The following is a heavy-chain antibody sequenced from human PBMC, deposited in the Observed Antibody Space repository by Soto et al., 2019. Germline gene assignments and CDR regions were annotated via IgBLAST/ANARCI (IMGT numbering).Heavy chain of an antibody. Sequence: QVQLVESGGGLVKPGGSLRLSCAASGFTFSDYYMSWIRQAPGKGLEWVSYISSSSSYTNYADSVKGRFTISRDNAKNSLYLQMNSLRAEDTAVYYCARSPSSIAARDFDYWGQGTLVTVSS. CDR2: ISSSSSYT. CDR3: ARSPSSIAARDFDY. J-gene: IGHJ4*02. D-gene: IGHD6-6*01. V-gene: IGHV3-11*06. CDR1: GFTFSDYY.